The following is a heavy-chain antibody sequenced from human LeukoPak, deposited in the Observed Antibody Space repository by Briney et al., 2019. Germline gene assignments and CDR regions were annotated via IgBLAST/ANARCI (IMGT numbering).Heavy chain of an antibody. Sequence: PGGSLRLSCAASGFTFSSYEMNWVRQAPGKGLEWVSYISSSGSTIYYADSVKGRFTISRDNAKNSLYLQMNSLRAEDTAVYYCARDQDIVVVTAILDYWGQGTLVTVSS. V-gene: IGHV3-48*03. CDR3: ARDQDIVVVTAILDY. D-gene: IGHD2-21*02. CDR1: GFTFSSYE. J-gene: IGHJ4*02. CDR2: ISSSGSTI.